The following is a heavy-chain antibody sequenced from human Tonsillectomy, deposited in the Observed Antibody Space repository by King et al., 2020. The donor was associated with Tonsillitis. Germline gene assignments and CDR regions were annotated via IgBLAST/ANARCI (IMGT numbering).Heavy chain of an antibody. J-gene: IGHJ4*02. CDR3: ARLPDMIRGVNFDY. V-gene: IGHV3-21*01. Sequence: VQLVESGGGLVKPGGSLRLSCAASGFSFNTYDMNWVREAPGKGLEWVSSISSSMRYIYYTDSVKGRFTISRDNAKNSLYLQMDSLRVEDTAVYYCARLPDMIRGVNFDYWGQGTLDTVSS. D-gene: IGHD3-10*01. CDR1: GFSFNTYD. CDR2: ISSSMRYI.